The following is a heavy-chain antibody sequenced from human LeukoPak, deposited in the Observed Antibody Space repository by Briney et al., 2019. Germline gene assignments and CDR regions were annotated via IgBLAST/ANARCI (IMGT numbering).Heavy chain of an antibody. Sequence: GGSLRLSCAASGFTFSGYRMHWVRQGPGKGLVWVSRINSDGNSISYADSVKGRFTISRDNSKNTLYLQMTNLRAADTAVYYCAKDLSRAVAADWFDPWDQGSLVTVSS. CDR3: AKDLSRAVAADWFDP. CDR2: INSDGNSI. D-gene: IGHD6-19*01. J-gene: IGHJ5*02. V-gene: IGHV3-74*01. CDR1: GFTFSGYR.